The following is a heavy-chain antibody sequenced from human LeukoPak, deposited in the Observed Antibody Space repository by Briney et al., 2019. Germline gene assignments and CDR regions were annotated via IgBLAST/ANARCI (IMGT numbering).Heavy chain of an antibody. CDR1: GGSITTDH. CDR2: IYYSGRT. CDR3: ARKNDFEI. D-gene: IGHD2/OR15-2a*01. V-gene: IGHV4-59*01. J-gene: IGHJ3*02. Sequence: PSETLSLTCTVSGGSITTDHWNWIRQPPGKGLEWIGCIYYSGRTYYNPSLESRVTISVDMSKSQFFLRLTSVIAADTALYYCARKNDFEIWGQGTLVTVSS.